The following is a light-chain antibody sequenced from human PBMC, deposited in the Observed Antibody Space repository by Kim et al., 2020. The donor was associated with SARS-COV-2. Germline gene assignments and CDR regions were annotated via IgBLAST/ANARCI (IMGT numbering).Light chain of an antibody. CDR1: QGISSY. CDR3: QQYYSYPPT. Sequence: ASTGERVTITCRASQGISSYLAWYQQKPGKAPKLLIYAASTLQSGVPSRFSGSGSGTDFTLTISCLQSEDFATYYCQQYYSYPPTSGQGTKVEIK. CDR2: AAS. V-gene: IGKV1-8*01. J-gene: IGKJ1*01.